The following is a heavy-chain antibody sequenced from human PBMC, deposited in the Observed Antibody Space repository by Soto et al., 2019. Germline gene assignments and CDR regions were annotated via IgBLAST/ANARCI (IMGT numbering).Heavy chain of an antibody. CDR3: VREWFGESI. CDR2: ISGSGNYI. Sequence: QPGGSLRLSCAASGFTFSSYAMSWVRQAPGKGLEWVSAISGSGNYIYYADSVRGRFTISRDNAKNSLYLQMNSLRAEDTAVYYNVREWFGESIWGQGTMVTVSS. CDR1: GFTFSSYA. J-gene: IGHJ3*01. D-gene: IGHD3-10*01. V-gene: IGHV3-23*01.